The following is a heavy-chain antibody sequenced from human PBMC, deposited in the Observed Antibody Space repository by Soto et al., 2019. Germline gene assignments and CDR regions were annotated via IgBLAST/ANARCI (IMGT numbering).Heavy chain of an antibody. CDR3: AKDEYSSSSLATYIAVAGQYYYYYGMDV. V-gene: IGHV3-30*02. CDR1: GFTFSSYG. D-gene: IGHD6-19*01. J-gene: IGHJ6*02. Sequence: GGSLRLSCAASGFTFSSYGMHWVRQAPGKGLEWVAVIWYDGSNKYYADSVKGRFTISRDNSKNTLYLQMNSLRAEDTAVYYCAKDEYSSSSLATYIAVAGQYYYYYGMDVWGQGTTVTVSS. CDR2: IWYDGSNK.